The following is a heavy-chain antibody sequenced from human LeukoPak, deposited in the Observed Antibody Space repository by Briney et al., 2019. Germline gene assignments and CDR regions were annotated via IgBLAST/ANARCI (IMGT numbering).Heavy chain of an antibody. J-gene: IGHJ5*02. CDR3: TRGHWGLQS. CDR2: IHHSGNS. CDR1: GASVTNYY. V-gene: IGHV4-59*02. Sequence: SETLSLTCTVSGASVTNYYWSWVRQSPGKGLEWISYIHHSGNSDYNPSLRSRVTTSLDTSKNQFSLNLISVTAADTAVYYCTRGHWGLQSWSQGTLVTVSS. D-gene: IGHD7-27*01.